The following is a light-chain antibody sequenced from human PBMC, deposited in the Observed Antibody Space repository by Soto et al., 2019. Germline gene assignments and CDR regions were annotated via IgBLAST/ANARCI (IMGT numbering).Light chain of an antibody. CDR1: SSDIGAYKY. V-gene: IGLV2-14*01. J-gene: IGLJ2*01. CDR2: EVS. CDR3: CSYRSSSTLV. Sequence: QSALTQPASVSGSPGQSVTISCTVTSSDIGAYKYVSWYQHHPGKSPRLLIYEVSNRPSGVSNRFSASKSGNTASLTISGLQAEDEADYYCCSYRSSSTLVFGGGTQLTVL.